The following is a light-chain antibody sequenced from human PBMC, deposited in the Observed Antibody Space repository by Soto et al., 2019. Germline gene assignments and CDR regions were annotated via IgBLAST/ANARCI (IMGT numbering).Light chain of an antibody. Sequence: EIVLTQSPGTLSLSPGERATLSCRASQSVSSSYLAWYQQKPGQAPRLLIYGASSRATGIPDRFSGSGSGTDFTLTISRLEPEDFAVYYCQQYGSSPVTFGQGAKLQIK. CDR3: QQYGSSPVT. V-gene: IGKV3-20*01. J-gene: IGKJ2*01. CDR2: GAS. CDR1: QSVSSSY.